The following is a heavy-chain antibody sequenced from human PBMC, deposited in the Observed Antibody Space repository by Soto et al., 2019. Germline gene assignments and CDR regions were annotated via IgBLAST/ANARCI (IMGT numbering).Heavy chain of an antibody. V-gene: IGHV1-8*01. CDR1: GYTFTSYD. D-gene: IGHD1-7*01. Sequence: ASVKVSCKASGYTFTSYDINWVRQATGQGLEWMGWMNPNSGNTGYAQKFQGRVTMTRNTSISTAYMELSSLRSEDTAVYYCARGGVSSTEYTWNYGTYFDYWGQGALVTVSS. CDR2: MNPNSGNT. J-gene: IGHJ4*02. CDR3: ARGGVSSTEYTWNYGTYFDY.